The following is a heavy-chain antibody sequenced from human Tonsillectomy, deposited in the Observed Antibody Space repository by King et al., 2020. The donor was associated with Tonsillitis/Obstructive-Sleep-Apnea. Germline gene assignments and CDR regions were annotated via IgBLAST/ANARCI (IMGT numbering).Heavy chain of an antibody. V-gene: IGHV4-34*01. Sequence: VQLQQWGAGLLKPSETLSLTCAVYGGSFSGYYWSWIRQPPGKGLEWIGEINHSGSTNYNPSLKSRVTISVDTSKNQFSLKLSSVTAADTAVYYCARGLGGCSSTSCPPPIPYSMDVWGKGTTVTVSS. J-gene: IGHJ6*03. CDR2: INHSGST. CDR1: GGSFSGYY. D-gene: IGHD2-2*01. CDR3: ARGLGGCSSTSCPPPIPYSMDV.